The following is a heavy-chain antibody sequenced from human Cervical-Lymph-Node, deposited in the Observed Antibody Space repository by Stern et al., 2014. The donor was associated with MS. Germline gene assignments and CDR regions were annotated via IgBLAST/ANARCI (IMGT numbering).Heavy chain of an antibody. CDR2: ISVYNVTT. Sequence: VQLEESGAEVKKPGASVKVSCKASGYTFTSYGISWVRQAPGQGLEGMGWISVYNVTTSYAQTLQARFTMTTDTSTSTAYMELMSLRSDDTAVYYCARGLLGSENAFDIWGQWTMVTVSS. D-gene: IGHD2-15*01. J-gene: IGHJ3*02. CDR1: GYTFTSYG. CDR3: ARGLLGSENAFDI. V-gene: IGHV1-18*01.